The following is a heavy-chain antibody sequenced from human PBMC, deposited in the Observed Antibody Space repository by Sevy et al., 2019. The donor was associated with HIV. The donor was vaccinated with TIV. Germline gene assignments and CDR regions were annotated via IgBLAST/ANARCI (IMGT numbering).Heavy chain of an antibody. Sequence: GGSLRLSCAVSGITFTTSGMHWVRQAPGKGLEWVAVISYDGRNKFYGDSVKGRFTTSRDNSKNMLYLQMNSLRTEDTAVYYCAKDFTGYNGMDVWGQGTMVTVSS. V-gene: IGHV3-30*18. CDR3: AKDFTGYNGMDV. CDR2: ISYDGRNK. CDR1: GITFTTSG. J-gene: IGHJ6*02. D-gene: IGHD3-9*01.